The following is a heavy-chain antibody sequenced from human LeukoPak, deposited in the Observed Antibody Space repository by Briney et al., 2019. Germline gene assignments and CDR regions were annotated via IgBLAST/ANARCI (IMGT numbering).Heavy chain of an antibody. J-gene: IGHJ4*02. D-gene: IGHD6-13*01. CDR3: ARQEEQQLVLDYFDY. CDR1: GYSISRGYY. V-gene: IGHV4-38-2*01. CDR2: IYHSGST. Sequence: PSETLSLTCAVSGYSISRGYYWGWIRQPPGKGLEWIGSIYHSGSTYYNPSLKSRVTISVDTSKNQFSLKLSSVTAADTAVYYCARQEEQQLVLDYFDYWGQGTLVTVSS.